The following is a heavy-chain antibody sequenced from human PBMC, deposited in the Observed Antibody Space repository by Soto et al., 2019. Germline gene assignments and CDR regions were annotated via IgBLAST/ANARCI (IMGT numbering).Heavy chain of an antibody. CDR1: GYSFTSYG. Sequence: QLVQSGAEVKEPGASVMISCKASGYSFTSYGINWVRQAPGQGPVWVGRINTYNGKRDFAQNLQGRVTMTTDTTTTTVYMAPRSLTPDDTAMYYCARDVRVGANTDAGDFWGQGTMVIVSS. CDR2: INTYNGKR. V-gene: IGHV1-18*01. CDR3: ARDVRVGANTDAGDF. D-gene: IGHD1-26*01. J-gene: IGHJ4*01.